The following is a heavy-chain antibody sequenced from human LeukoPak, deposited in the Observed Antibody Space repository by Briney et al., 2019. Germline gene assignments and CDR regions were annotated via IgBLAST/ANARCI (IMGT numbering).Heavy chain of an antibody. CDR3: ARGYCSSATCRHFDY. D-gene: IGHD2-2*01. V-gene: IGHV1-18*01. Sequence: ASVKVSCKSSGYAITNYAIIWVRQAPGQGLEWMGWISVYNGNTNYAQKLQGRVTMTADTSTTTAYMELRSLRSDDTAVYYCARGYCSSATCRHFDYWGQGALVTVSS. CDR1: GYAITNYA. CDR2: ISVYNGNT. J-gene: IGHJ4*02.